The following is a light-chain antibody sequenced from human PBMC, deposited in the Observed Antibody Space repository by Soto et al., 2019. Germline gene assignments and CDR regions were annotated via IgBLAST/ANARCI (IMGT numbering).Light chain of an antibody. CDR2: DAS. J-gene: IGKJ4*01. Sequence: EVVLTQSPATLSLSPGERATLSCRASESIGNYLAWYQQKLGQAHKLLIYDASHRAIGIPGRFSGDGSGTDFTLPISSLEPEDFAVYYCQWRSDWPPRLTFGGGTKAEIK. V-gene: IGKV3-11*01. CDR3: QWRSDWPPRLT. CDR1: ESIGNY.